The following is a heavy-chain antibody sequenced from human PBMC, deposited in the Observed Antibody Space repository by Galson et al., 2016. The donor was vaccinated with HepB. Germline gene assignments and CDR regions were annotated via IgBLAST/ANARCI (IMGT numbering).Heavy chain of an antibody. D-gene: IGHD1-26*01. CDR1: GYIFKDFA. V-gene: IGHV1-3*01. Sequence: SVKVSCKASGYIFKDFAIHWVRQAPGQSLEWMGWINGGAGRTKYSQKFQGRVTFARDTSASTAYMELISLRSEDTAVYYCGRPTAGTYFDFWGQGSLVTVSS. CDR3: GRPTAGTYFDF. CDR2: INGGAGRT. J-gene: IGHJ4*02.